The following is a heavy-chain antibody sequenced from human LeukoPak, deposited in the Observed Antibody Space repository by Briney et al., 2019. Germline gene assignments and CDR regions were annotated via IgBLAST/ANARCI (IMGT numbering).Heavy chain of an antibody. J-gene: IGHJ4*02. CDR2: ISGSGGST. CDR3: AKDSHSGSYYRIDY. D-gene: IGHD1-26*01. CDR1: GFTFSSYG. V-gene: IGHV3-23*01. Sequence: GGSLRLSCAASGFTFSSYGMHWVRQAPGKGLEWVSAISGSGGSTYYADSVKGRFTISRDNSKNTLYLQMNSLRVEDTAVYYCAKDSHSGSYYRIDYWGQGTLVTVSS.